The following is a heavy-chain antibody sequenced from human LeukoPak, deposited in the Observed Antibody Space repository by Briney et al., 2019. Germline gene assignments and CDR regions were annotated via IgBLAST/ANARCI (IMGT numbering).Heavy chain of an antibody. CDR3: ARQGLDSNYYYYYYMDV. Sequence: SETLSLTCTVSGGSIRSYYWSWIRQPPGKGLEWIGYIYSSGSTNYNPSLKSRVTISVDTSENQFSLKLSSVTAADTAVYYCARQGLDSNYYYYYYMDVWGKGTTVTVSS. D-gene: IGHD4-11*01. J-gene: IGHJ6*03. CDR1: GGSIRSYY. CDR2: IYSSGST. V-gene: IGHV4-59*08.